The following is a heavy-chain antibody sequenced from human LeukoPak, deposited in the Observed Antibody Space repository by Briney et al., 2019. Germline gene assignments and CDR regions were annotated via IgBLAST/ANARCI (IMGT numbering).Heavy chain of an antibody. V-gene: IGHV3-20*04. CDR3: ARGGWFGELLFDY. CDR2: INGNGGST. D-gene: IGHD3-10*01. Sequence: GGALRLSCATSGFTFDDYGMSWVRQAPGKGLEWVSGINGNGGSTDYEDSVKGRFTISRDNAKNSVYLQMNSLRADDTALYYCARGGWFGELLFDYWGQGTLVSVS. CDR1: GFTFDDYG. J-gene: IGHJ4*02.